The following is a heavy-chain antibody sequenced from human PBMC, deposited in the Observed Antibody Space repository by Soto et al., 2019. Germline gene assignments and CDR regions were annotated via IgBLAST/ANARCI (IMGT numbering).Heavy chain of an antibody. Sequence: SVKVSCNASGGTFSSYAISWVRQAPGQGLEWMGGIIPIFGTANYAQKFQGRVTITADESTSTAYMELSSLRSEDTAVYYCARRGMATIMPFDYWGQGTLVTVSS. CDR3: ARRGMATIMPFDY. CDR1: GGTFSSYA. CDR2: IIPIFGTA. V-gene: IGHV1-69*13. D-gene: IGHD5-12*01. J-gene: IGHJ4*02.